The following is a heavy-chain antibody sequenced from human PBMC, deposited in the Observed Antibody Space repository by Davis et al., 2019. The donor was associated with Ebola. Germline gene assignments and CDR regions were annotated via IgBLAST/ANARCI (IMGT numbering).Heavy chain of an antibody. J-gene: IGHJ6*02. CDR3: ASTTYYDFWSGYGGGYYGMDV. CDR2: IIPIFGTA. CDR1: GGTFSSYA. V-gene: IGHV1-69*13. Sequence: SVKVSCKASGGTFSSYAISWVRQAPGQGLEWMGGIIPIFGTANYAQKFQGRVTITADESTSTAYMELSSLRSEDTAVYYCASTTYYDFWSGYGGGYYGMDVWGQGTTVTVSS. D-gene: IGHD3-3*01.